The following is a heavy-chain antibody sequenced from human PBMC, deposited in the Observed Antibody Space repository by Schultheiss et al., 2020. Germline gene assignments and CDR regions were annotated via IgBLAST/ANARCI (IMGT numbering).Heavy chain of an antibody. CDR2: IYSGGST. V-gene: IGHV3-53*01. CDR1: GFTVSSYY. D-gene: IGHD2-21*01. CDR3: ATGGRRIYSDS. Sequence: GGSLRLSCAASGFTVSSYYMSWVRQAPGKGLEYVSLIYSGGSTHYADSVKGRFTISRDKSKSTLYLQMNSLTAEDTAVYYCATGGRRIYSDSWGQGTLVNVSS. J-gene: IGHJ5*01.